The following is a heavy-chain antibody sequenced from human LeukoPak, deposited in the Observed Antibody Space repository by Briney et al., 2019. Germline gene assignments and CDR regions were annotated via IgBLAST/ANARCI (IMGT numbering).Heavy chain of an antibody. J-gene: IGHJ4*02. V-gene: IGHV3-30*18. Sequence: SGGSLRLSCAASGFTFSSYGMHWVRQAPGKGLEWVAVISYDVINKFYAGSVKGRFTISRDNSKNTLYLQVNSLRAEDTAVYYCTKDPEIAAADVYYFDYWGQGTLVTVSS. D-gene: IGHD6-13*01. CDR1: GFTFSSYG. CDR2: ISYDVINK. CDR3: TKDPEIAAADVYYFDY.